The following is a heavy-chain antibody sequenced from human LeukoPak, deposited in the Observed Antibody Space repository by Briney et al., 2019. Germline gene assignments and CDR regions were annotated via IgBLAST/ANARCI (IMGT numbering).Heavy chain of an antibody. CDR2: ISGSGGST. CDR3: ARAYSNYGYYYYYYMDV. CDR1: GFTFSSYA. D-gene: IGHD4-11*01. J-gene: IGHJ6*03. V-gene: IGHV3-23*01. Sequence: GGSLRLSCAASGFTFSSYAMSWVRQAPGKGLEWVSAISGSGGSTYYADSVKGRFTISRDNAKNSLYLQMNSLRAEDTAVYYCARAYSNYGYYYYYYMDVWGKGTTVTVSS.